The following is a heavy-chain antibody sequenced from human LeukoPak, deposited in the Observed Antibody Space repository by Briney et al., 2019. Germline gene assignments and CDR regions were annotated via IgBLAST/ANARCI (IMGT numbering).Heavy chain of an antibody. CDR3: ARDRIPLRSDAFDI. V-gene: IGHV3-11*04. CDR2: ISSSGSTI. D-gene: IGHD3-10*02. J-gene: IGHJ3*02. CDR1: GFTFSDYY. Sequence: PGGSLRLSCAASGFTFSDYYMSWIRQAPGKGLEWVSYISSSGSTIYYADSVKGRFTISRDNAKNSLYLQMNSLRAEDTAVYYCARDRIPLRSDAFDIWGQGTMLTVSS.